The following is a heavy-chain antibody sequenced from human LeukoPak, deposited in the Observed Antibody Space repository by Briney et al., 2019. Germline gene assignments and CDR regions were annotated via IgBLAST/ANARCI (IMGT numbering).Heavy chain of an antibody. CDR1: GYTFTSYG. CDR2: INPNSGGT. V-gene: IGHV1-2*02. D-gene: IGHD3-22*01. Sequence: ASVKASCKASGYTFTSYGISWVRQAPGQGLEWMGWINPNSGGTNYAQKFQGRVTMTRDTSISTAYMELSRPRSDDTAVYYCAREDYDSSGYLYYWGQGTLVTVSS. CDR3: AREDYDSSGYLYY. J-gene: IGHJ4*02.